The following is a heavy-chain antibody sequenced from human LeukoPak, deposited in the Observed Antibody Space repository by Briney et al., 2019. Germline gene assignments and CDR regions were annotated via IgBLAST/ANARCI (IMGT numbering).Heavy chain of an antibody. D-gene: IGHD6-19*01. Sequence: GGSLRLSCATSGINFGASIMHWIRQAPGKGLEWVAGLSFDESSYYGGSVEGRFIISGDNSKRTLNLQMNSLKVEDTALYYCAREGHSSGFAPAFDTWGQGTMVTVSS. V-gene: IGHV3-30*04. CDR1: GINFGASI. CDR3: AREGHSSGFAPAFDT. CDR2: LSFDESS. J-gene: IGHJ3*02.